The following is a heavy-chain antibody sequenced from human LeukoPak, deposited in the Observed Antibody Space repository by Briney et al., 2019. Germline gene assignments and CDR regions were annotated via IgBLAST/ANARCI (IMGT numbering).Heavy chain of an antibody. CDR2: ISAYNGNT. J-gene: IGHJ4*02. CDR3: ATSRWEGGSSRGPFDH. D-gene: IGHD1-26*01. Sequence: ASVKVSCKASGGSFSSYAISWVRQAPGQGLEWMGWISAYNGNTNYAQKLQGRVTMTTDTSTSTAYMELRSLRSGAKAVYYCATSRWEGGSSRGPFDHGPQGTLVTVSS. CDR1: GGSFSSYA. V-gene: IGHV1-18*01.